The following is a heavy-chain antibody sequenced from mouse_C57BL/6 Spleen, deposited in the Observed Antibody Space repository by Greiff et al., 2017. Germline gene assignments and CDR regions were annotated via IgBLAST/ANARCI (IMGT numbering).Heavy chain of an antibody. D-gene: IGHD2-3*01. CDR3: AREGDGYQYYFDY. V-gene: IGHV5-4*01. J-gene: IGHJ2*01. CDR1: GFTFSSYA. CDR2: ISDGGSYT. Sequence: EVKLVESGGGLVKPGGSLKLSCAASGFTFSSYAMSWVRQTPEKRLEWVATISDGGSYTYYPDNVKGRFTISRDNAKNNLYLQLSHLKSEDTAMYYCAREGDGYQYYFDYWGQGTTLTVSS.